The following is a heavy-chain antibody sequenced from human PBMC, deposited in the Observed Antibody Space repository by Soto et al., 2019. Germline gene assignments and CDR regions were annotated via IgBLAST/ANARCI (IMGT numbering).Heavy chain of an antibody. CDR2: MNPNNGNT. CDR1: GYTFTSND. V-gene: IGHV1-8*01. D-gene: IGHD3-3*01. CDR3: ARGNDDGTYYTFGDF. J-gene: IGHJ4*02. Sequence: ASVKVSCKASGYTFTSNDINWVRQATGQGLEWMGWMNPNNGNTGYSQKFQGRVTMTRDTSISTAYMELSSLRSEDTAVYYCARGNDDGTYYTFGDFWGQGTLVTVSS.